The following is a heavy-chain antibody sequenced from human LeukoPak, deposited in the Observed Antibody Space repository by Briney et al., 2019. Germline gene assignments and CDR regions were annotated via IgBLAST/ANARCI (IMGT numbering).Heavy chain of an antibody. CDR3: ARLFTGYSSSWYLKRDAFDI. CDR2: INHSGST. J-gene: IGHJ3*02. CDR1: GFSVTRNY. D-gene: IGHD6-13*01. V-gene: IGHV4-34*01. Sequence: GSLRLSCAASGFSVTRNYVSWIRQPPGKGLEWIGEINHSGSTNYNPSLKSRVTISVDTSKNQFSLKLSSVTAADTAVYYCARLFTGYSSSWYLKRDAFDIWGQGTMVTVSS.